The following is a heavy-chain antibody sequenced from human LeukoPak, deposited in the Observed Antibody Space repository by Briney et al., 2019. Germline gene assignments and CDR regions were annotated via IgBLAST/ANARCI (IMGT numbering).Heavy chain of an antibody. V-gene: IGHV1-24*01. CDR2: FDPEDGET. CDR1: GYTLTELS. CDR3: ATSPRGWDNFDY. Sequence: ASVTVSCKVSGYTLTELSMHWVRQAPGKGLEWMGGFDPEDGETIYAQKFQGRVAMTEDTSTDTAYMELSSLRSEDTAVYYCATSPRGWDNFDYWGQGTLVTVSS. D-gene: IGHD6-19*01. J-gene: IGHJ4*02.